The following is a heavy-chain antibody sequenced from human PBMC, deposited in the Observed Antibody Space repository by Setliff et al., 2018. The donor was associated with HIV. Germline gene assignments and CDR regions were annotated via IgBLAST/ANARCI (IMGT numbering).Heavy chain of an antibody. V-gene: IGHV1-69*05. Sequence: ASVKVSCKASGGSFSSYAISWVRQAPGQGLEWMGGIIPIFGTAKYAQKFQGRVTITTDESTSTAYMELSSLGSEDTAVYYCARDREAEGDAFDIWGQGTMVTVSS. CDR3: ARDREAEGDAFDI. CDR2: IIPIFGTA. CDR1: GGSFSSYA. D-gene: IGHD3-10*01. J-gene: IGHJ3*02.